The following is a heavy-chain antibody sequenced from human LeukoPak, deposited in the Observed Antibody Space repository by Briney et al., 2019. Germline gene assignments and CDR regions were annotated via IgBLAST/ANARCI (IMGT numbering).Heavy chain of an antibody. CDR1: GYTFTSYG. J-gene: IGHJ3*02. Sequence: PRASVKVSCKASGYTFTSYGISWVRQAPGQGLEWMGWISAYNGNTNYAQKLQGRVTMTTDTSTSTAYMELRSLRSDDTAVYYCARGSQLELRKSAFDIWGRGTMVTVSS. CDR2: ISAYNGNT. V-gene: IGHV1-18*01. D-gene: IGHD1-7*01. CDR3: ARGSQLELRKSAFDI.